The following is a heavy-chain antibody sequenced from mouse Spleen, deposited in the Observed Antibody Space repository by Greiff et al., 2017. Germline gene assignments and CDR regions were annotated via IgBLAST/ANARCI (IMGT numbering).Heavy chain of an antibody. J-gene: IGHJ1*01. D-gene: IGHD2-14*01. CDR1: GFTFTSYW. Sequence: QVQLQQPGTELVKPGASVKLSCKASGFTFTSYWMHWVKQRPGQGLEWIGNINFSNGGTNYNDKFKSKATLTVDKSSCTAYMQLSSLTSGGSAVYYCARLGVHWYFDVWGAGTTVTGSS. V-gene: IGHV1-53*01. CDR2: INFSNGGT. CDR3: ARLGVHWYFDV.